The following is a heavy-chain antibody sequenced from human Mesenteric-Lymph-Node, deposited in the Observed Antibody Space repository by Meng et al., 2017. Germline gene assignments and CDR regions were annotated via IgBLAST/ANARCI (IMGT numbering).Heavy chain of an antibody. CDR2: ISYGGDVT. Sequence: ESLKISCAASGFTFSNYGMSWVRQAPGKGLEWVARISYGGDVTNYADSVQGRFTITRDNSANTLYLDMNNLRAEDTAVYYCAKRLSTSASYYFDFWGQGTLVTVSS. D-gene: IGHD5/OR15-5a*01. V-gene: IGHV3-23*01. CDR3: AKRLSTSASYYFDF. J-gene: IGHJ4*02. CDR1: GFTFSNYG.